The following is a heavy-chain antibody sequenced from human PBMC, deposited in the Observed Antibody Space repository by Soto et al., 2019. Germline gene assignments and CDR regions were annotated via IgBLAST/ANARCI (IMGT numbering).Heavy chain of an antibody. CDR2: IYRGDGAT. D-gene: IGHD1-1*01. V-gene: IGHV3-23*01. Sequence: GGSLRLSCAASGFTFSTYAMNWVRQAPGKGLEWVAGIYRGDGATSYADSVKGRFTISRDNSKNTLYLQMTSLRAEDTAIYYCASAYNSGYWGQGTVVTVSS. J-gene: IGHJ4*02. CDR1: GFTFSTYA. CDR3: ASAYNSGY.